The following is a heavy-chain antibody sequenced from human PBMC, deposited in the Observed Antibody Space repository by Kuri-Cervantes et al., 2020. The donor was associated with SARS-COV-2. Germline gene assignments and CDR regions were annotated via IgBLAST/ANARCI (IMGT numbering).Heavy chain of an antibody. J-gene: IGHJ5*02. CDR3: ARRSRGARWFDP. CDR2: ISAYNGNT. D-gene: IGHD3-16*01. V-gene: IGHV1-18*01. CDR1: GGTFRNYA. Sequence: ASVKVSCKASGGTFRNYAISWVRQAPGQGLEWMGWISAYNGNTNYAQKLQGRVTMTTDTSTSTAYMELRSLRSDDTAVYYCARRSRGARWFDPWGQGTLVTVSS.